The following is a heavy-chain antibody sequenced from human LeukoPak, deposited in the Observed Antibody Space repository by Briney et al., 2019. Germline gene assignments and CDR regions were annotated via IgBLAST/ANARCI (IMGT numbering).Heavy chain of an antibody. D-gene: IGHD3-10*01. V-gene: IGHV4-59*01. CDR1: GGSISSYY. J-gene: IGHJ6*02. CDR2: IYYSGST. CDR3: ARTNPMVRGVIISPYYYYGMDV. Sequence: SETLSLTCTVSGGSISSYYWSWIRQPPGKGLEWIGYIYYSGSTNYNPSLKSRVTISVDTSKNQFSLKLSSVTAADTAVYYCARTNPMVRGVIISPYYYYGMDVWGQGTTVAVSS.